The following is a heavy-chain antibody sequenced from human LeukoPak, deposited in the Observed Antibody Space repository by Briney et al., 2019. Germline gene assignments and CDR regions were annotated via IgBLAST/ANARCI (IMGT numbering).Heavy chain of an antibody. V-gene: IGHV4-38-2*02. J-gene: IGHJ3*02. D-gene: IGHD3-9*01. CDR3: ARPYYDILTGWNDAFDI. CDR1: GYSISSGYY. Sequence: PSETLSLTCTVSGYSISSGYYWGWIRQPPGKGLEWIGSIYHSGSTYYNPSLKSRVTISVDTSKNQFSLKLSSVTAADTAVYYCARPYYDILTGWNDAFDIWGQGTMVTVSS. CDR2: IYHSGST.